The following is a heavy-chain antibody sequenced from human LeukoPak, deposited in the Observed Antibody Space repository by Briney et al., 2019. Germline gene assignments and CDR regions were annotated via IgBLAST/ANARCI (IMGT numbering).Heavy chain of an antibody. V-gene: IGHV4-59*12. D-gene: IGHD2-2*01. CDR1: GGSISSYY. Sequence: SETLSLTCTVSGGSISSYYWSWIRQPPGKGLEWIGYISYSGNTNYNPSLKSRVTISVDTSKNQFSLKLSSVTAADTAVYYCAKDNQLGYCSSTSCYGDAFDIWGQGTMVTVSS. J-gene: IGHJ3*02. CDR2: ISYSGNT. CDR3: AKDNQLGYCSSTSCYGDAFDI.